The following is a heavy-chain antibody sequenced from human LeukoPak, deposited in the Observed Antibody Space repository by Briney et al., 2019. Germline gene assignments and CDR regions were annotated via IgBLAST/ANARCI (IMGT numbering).Heavy chain of an antibody. CDR3: AKRGTGSSGPNWFDP. CDR2: ISGSGGST. Sequence: GGSLRLSCVASGFTLTDYGMDWVRQAPGKGLEFISAISGSGGSTYYADSVKGRFTISRDNSKNTLYLQMNSLRAEDTALYYCAKRGTGSSGPNWFDPWGQGTLVTVSS. J-gene: IGHJ5*02. V-gene: IGHV3-23*01. CDR1: GFTLTDYG. D-gene: IGHD6-6*01.